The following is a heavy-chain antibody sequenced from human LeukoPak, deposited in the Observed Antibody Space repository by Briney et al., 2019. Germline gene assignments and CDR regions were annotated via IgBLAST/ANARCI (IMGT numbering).Heavy chain of an antibody. CDR2: ISGSGGST. CDR1: GFTFSSYA. V-gene: IGHV3-23*01. D-gene: IGHD3-3*01. CDR3: AKDGQTLITIFGVAFAPYNWFDP. J-gene: IGHJ5*02. Sequence: GGSLRLSCAASGFTFSSYAMSWVRQAPGKGLEWVSAISGSGGSTYYADSVKGRFTISRDNSKNTLYLQMNSLRAEDTAVYYCAKDGQTLITIFGVAFAPYNWFDPWGQGTLVTVSS.